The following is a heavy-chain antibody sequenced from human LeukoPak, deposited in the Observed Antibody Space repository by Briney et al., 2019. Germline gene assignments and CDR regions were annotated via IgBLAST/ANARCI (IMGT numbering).Heavy chain of an antibody. CDR1: GFTFSNSG. Sequence: PGKSLRLSCAASGFTFSNSGMHWARQAPGKGLEWVAVILHDGSNYYYADSVKGRFTISGDNSKNTLYLQMNSLRAEDTAVYYCSKAAYSSGWYGYYYMDVWGKGTTVTVSS. D-gene: IGHD6-13*01. CDR2: ILHDGSNY. CDR3: SKAAYSSGWYGYYYMDV. V-gene: IGHV3-33*06. J-gene: IGHJ6*03.